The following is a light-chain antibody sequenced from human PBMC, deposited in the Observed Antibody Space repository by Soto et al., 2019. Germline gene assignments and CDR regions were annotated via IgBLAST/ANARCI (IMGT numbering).Light chain of an antibody. V-gene: IGKV4-1*01. CDR3: QQYYTAPLT. Sequence: DIVMTQSPDSLAVSLGERATINCKSSQSVLYSSNNKNYLAWYQRKSGQPPKLLIYLASTRESGVPDRFSGSGSGADFTLTISSLQAEDVAVYYCQQYYTAPLTFGGGTKVEIK. CDR1: QSVLYSSNNKNY. CDR2: LAS. J-gene: IGKJ4*01.